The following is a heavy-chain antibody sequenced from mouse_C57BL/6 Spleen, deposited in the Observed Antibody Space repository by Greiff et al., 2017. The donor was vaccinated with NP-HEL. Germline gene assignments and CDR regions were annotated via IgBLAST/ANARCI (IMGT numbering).Heavy chain of an antibody. CDR1: GYSITSGYY. CDR2: ISYDGSN. CDR3: ARGESTMVTYYAMDY. V-gene: IGHV3-6*01. D-gene: IGHD2-2*01. Sequence: DVQLQESGPGLVKPSQSLSLTCSVTGYSITSGYYWNWIRQFPGNKLEWMGYISYDGSNNYNPSLKNRISITRDTSKNQFFLKLNSVTTEDTATYYCARGESTMVTYYAMDYWGQGTSVTVSS. J-gene: IGHJ4*01.